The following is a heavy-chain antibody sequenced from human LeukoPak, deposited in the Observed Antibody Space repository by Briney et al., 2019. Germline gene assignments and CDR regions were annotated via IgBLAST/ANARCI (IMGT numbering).Heavy chain of an antibody. CDR2: IYYSGNT. CDR3: ARGTSSTAGYFQH. CDR1: GGSISSYY. J-gene: IGHJ1*01. D-gene: IGHD1-7*01. V-gene: IGHV4-59*01. Sequence: PSETLSLTSTVSGGSISSYYWSWIRQPPGKGLEWIGYIYYSGNTNYNPSLKSPVTISVDTSKNQFSLKLSSVTAADTAVYYCARGTSSTAGYFQHWGQGTLVTVSS.